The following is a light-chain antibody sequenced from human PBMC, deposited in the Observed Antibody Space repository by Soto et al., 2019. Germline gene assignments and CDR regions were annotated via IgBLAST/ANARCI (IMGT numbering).Light chain of an antibody. Sequence: DIQMTQSPSSLSASIGDRVTITCRSSQVITNDLGWYQQKPGKAPKRLIYAASTLQSGVPSRFSGSGSGTEFILTISSLQPEDFATYYCLQHNTYPCTFGQGTKVEIK. CDR1: QVITND. CDR2: AAS. V-gene: IGKV1-17*01. J-gene: IGKJ1*01. CDR3: LQHNTYPCT.